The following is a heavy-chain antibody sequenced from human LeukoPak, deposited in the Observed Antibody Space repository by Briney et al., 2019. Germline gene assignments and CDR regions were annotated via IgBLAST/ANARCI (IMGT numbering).Heavy chain of an antibody. CDR3: TARESRGTLLIDY. CDR1: ADTFSGSA. CDR2: IRSKANSYET. Sequence: GGSLKLSCAASADTFSGSAIHWVRQASGRGLEWVGRIRSKANSYETAYAESAKGRFTISRDESGNTAYLQMNSLKIEDTAVYYCTARESRGTLLIDYWGQGTLVSVSS. J-gene: IGHJ4*02. D-gene: IGHD3-16*01. V-gene: IGHV3-73*01.